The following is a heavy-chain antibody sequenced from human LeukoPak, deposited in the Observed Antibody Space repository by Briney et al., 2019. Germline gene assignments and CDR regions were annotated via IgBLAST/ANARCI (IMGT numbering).Heavy chain of an antibody. CDR3: ARLVAVAGNGFDY. V-gene: IGHV5-10-1*01. D-gene: IGHD6-19*01. Sequence: LGESLKISCKGSGYSFSNYWITWVRQMPGKGLEWMGRIDPSDSYTNYSPSFQGHVTISADKSISTAYLQWTSLKASDTAMYYCARLVAVAGNGFDYWGQGTRVTVSS. J-gene: IGHJ4*02. CDR2: IDPSDSYT. CDR1: GYSFSNYW.